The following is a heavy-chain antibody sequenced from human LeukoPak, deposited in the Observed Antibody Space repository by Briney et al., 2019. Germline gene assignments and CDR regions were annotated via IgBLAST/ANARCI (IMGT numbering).Heavy chain of an antibody. CDR3: ARVGDGYNFPYYFDY. Sequence: GGSLRLSCAASEFTFSTYSMNWVRQAPGKGLEWVSSISSGSSYIYYADSVKGRFTISRGNAKNSLYLQMNSLRAEDTAVYYCARVGDGYNFPYYFDYWGQGTLVTVSS. CDR1: EFTFSTYS. J-gene: IGHJ4*02. D-gene: IGHD5-24*01. V-gene: IGHV3-21*01. CDR2: ISSGSSYI.